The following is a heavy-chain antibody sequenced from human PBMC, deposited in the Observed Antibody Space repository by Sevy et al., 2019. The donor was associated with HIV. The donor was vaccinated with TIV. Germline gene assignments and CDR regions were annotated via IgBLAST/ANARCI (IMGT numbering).Heavy chain of an antibody. V-gene: IGHV3-21*01. J-gene: IGHJ6*02. CDR1: GFTFRSYS. Sequence: GGSLRLSCAASGFTFRSYSMNWVRQAPGKGLELISSISTESTYIYYADSLKGRFTISRDNAKNSLFLQMNSLRAEDTAVYYCARINCTNGVCFQGYYYYAMDVWGQGTTVTVSS. CDR2: ISTESTYI. D-gene: IGHD2-8*01. CDR3: ARINCTNGVCFQGYYYYAMDV.